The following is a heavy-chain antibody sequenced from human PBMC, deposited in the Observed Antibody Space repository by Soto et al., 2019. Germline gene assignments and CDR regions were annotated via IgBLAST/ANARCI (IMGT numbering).Heavy chain of an antibody. CDR3: AKDLGPLRLLNYYFYGLDV. CDR1: GFTVSSTY. J-gene: IGHJ6*02. CDR2: IESGSST. D-gene: IGHD2-15*01. V-gene: IGHV3-53*01. Sequence: PGGSLRLSCNASGFTVSSTYMSWVRQAPRMGLEWVAVIESGSSTDYADSVKGRFTISRDIPKNMIYLQLHTLRAEDTAVYYCAKDLGPLRLLNYYFYGLDVWGQGTTVTVSS.